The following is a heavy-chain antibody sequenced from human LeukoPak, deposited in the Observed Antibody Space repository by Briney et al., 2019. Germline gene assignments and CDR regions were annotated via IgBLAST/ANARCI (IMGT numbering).Heavy chain of an antibody. CDR3: ARVNVDTAMAHFDY. Sequence: SETLSLTRAVYGGSFSDYYWSWIRQPPGKGLEWIGEINHSGSTNYNPSLKSRVTISVDTSKNQFSLKLSSVTAADTAVYYCARVNVDTAMAHFDYWGQGTLVTVSS. J-gene: IGHJ4*02. D-gene: IGHD5-18*01. CDR1: GGSFSDYY. CDR2: INHSGST. V-gene: IGHV4-34*01.